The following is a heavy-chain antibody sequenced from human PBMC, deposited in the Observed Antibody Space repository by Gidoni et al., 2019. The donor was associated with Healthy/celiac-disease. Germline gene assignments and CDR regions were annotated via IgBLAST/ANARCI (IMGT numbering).Heavy chain of an antibody. J-gene: IGHJ6*03. CDR3: ARQPPAYYRDV. V-gene: IGHV4-59*01. Sequence: QVQLQESGPGLVKPSEPLSLTCTVSGGSISSYYWSWIRQPPGKGLEWIGYIYYSGSTNYNPSLKSRVTISVDTSKNQFSLKLSSGTAADTAVYYCARQPPAYYRDVWGKGTTVTVSS. CDR2: IYYSGST. CDR1: GGSISSYY.